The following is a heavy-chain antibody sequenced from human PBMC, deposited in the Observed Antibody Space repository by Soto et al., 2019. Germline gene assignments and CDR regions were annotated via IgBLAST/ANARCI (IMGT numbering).Heavy chain of an antibody. CDR3: AGKKQLVYFDY. V-gene: IGHV1-3*01. CDR1: GYTFTYYT. CDR2: ISSGNGNT. J-gene: IGHJ4*02. Sequence: QVQLVQSGAEVKEPGASVKVSCKASGYTFTYYTIHWVRQAPGQGLEWMGSISSGNGNTKFSQKFQDRVTFTSDTSAVTAYMKLGRLRYEDTSVYYWAGKKQLVYFDYWGQGTPVSVSS. D-gene: IGHD6-6*01.